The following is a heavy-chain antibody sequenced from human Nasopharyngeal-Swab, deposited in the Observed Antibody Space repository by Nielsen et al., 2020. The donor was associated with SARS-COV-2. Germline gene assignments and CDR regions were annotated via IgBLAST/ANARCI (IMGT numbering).Heavy chain of an antibody. J-gene: IGHJ4*02. V-gene: IGHV4-4*02. CDR2: IYHSGST. CDR3: ASSSGTPFDY. D-gene: IGHD1-14*01. Sequence: VRQMPGKGLEWIGEIYHSGSTNYNSSLKSRVTISVDKSKNQFSLKLSSVTAADTAVYYCASSSGTPFDYWGQGTRVTVSS.